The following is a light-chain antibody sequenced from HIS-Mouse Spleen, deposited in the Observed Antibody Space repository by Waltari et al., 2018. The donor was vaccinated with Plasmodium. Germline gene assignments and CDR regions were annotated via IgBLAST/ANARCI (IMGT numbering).Light chain of an antibody. CDR2: EDS. CDR1: ALPTHS. Sequence: SYELTQPPSASVSPGQPARSTCSGEALPTHSASCDTQKSGQAPVLVIYEDSKRPSGIPERFSGSSSGTMANLTISGAQVEDEADYYCYSTDSSGNHRVFGGGTKLTVL. J-gene: IGLJ3*02. CDR3: YSTDSSGNHRV. V-gene: IGLV3-10*01.